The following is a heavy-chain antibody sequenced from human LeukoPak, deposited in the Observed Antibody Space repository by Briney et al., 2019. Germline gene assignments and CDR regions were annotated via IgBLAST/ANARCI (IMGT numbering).Heavy chain of an antibody. Sequence: GGSLRLSCTASGFPFGDYAVTWFRQAPGKGLDWVGFIRNKVYGGTTEYAASVKVRFTISRDDSKSIAYLQVNSLKTEDTAAYYCTRTNGYSSGWYSDYWGQGTLVAVSS. J-gene: IGHJ4*02. V-gene: IGHV3-49*03. CDR2: IRNKVYGGTT. CDR3: TRTNGYSSGWYSDY. CDR1: GFPFGDYA. D-gene: IGHD6-19*01.